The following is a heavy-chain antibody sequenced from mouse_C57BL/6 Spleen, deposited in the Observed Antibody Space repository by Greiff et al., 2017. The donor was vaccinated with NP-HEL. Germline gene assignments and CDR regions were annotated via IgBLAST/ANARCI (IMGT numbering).Heavy chain of an antibody. J-gene: IGHJ3*01. CDR2: IDPEDGDT. D-gene: IGHD2-5*01. V-gene: IGHV14-1*01. CDR1: GFNIKDYY. Sequence: EVQLQQSGAELVRPGASVKLSCTASGFNIKDYYMHWVKQRPEQGLEWIGRIDPEDGDTEYAPKFQGKATMTADTASHTAYLQLSSLTSEDTAVYYCTTDSNSAWFAYWGQGTLVTVSA. CDR3: TTDSNSAWFAY.